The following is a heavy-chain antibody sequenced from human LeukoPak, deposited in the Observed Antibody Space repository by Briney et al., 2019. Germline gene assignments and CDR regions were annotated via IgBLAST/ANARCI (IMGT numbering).Heavy chain of an antibody. Sequence: GGSLRLSCAASGFTFSSYSMNWVRQAPGKGLEWVSYISSSSSTIYYADSVKGRFTISRDNAKNSLYLQMNSLRAEDTAVYYYARDPDSYGRTESDYWGQGTLVTVSS. D-gene: IGHD5-18*01. CDR3: ARDPDSYGRTESDY. CDR2: ISSSSSTI. CDR1: GFTFSSYS. V-gene: IGHV3-48*01. J-gene: IGHJ4*02.